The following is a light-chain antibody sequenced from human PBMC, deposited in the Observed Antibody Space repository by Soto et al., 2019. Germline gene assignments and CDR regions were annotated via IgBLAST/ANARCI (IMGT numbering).Light chain of an antibody. Sequence: QSALTQPRSVSGSPGQSVTISCTGTSSDVAIYNYISWYQQHPGEAPKLMIHDVSERPSGVPDRFSGSKSGNTASLTISGLQAEDEADYYCQSFDTNLRSAVFGSGTKLTVL. CDR1: SSDVAIYNY. CDR2: DVS. J-gene: IGLJ1*01. V-gene: IGLV2-11*01. CDR3: QSFDTNLRSAV.